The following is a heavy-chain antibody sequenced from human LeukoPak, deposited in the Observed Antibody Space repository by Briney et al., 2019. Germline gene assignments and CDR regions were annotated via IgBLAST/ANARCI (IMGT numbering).Heavy chain of an antibody. CDR2: ISGGSSTI. CDR3: ALRGFDI. J-gene: IGHJ3*02. V-gene: IGHV3-48*01. Sequence: QPGGSLRLSCAASGFTFSTNTMNWVRQAPGKGLEWLSFISGGSSTIYYADSVKGRFTISRDDAKNSLFLQMNSLRAEDTAVYYCALRGFDIWGQGTMVTVSS. CDR1: GFTFSTNT.